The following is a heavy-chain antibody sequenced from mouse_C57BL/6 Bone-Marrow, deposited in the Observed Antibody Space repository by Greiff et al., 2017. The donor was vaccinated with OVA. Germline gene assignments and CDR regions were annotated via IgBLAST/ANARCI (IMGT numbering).Heavy chain of an antibody. V-gene: IGHV2-5*01. CDR1: GFSLTSYG. Sequence: VQRVESGPGLVQPSQSLSITCTVSGFSLTSYGVHWVRQSPGKGLEWLGVIWRGGSTDYNAAFMSRLSITKDNSKSQVFFKMNSLQADDTAIYYCAKKGDGYYPYWYFDVWGTGTTVTVSS. CDR3: AKKGDGYYPYWYFDV. J-gene: IGHJ1*03. D-gene: IGHD2-3*01. CDR2: IWRGGST.